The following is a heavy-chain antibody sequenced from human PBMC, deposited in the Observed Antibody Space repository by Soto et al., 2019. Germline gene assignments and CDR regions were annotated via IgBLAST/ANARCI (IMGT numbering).Heavy chain of an antibody. Sequence: GASVKVSCKASGGTFGSQGIAWVRQAPGQGLEWMGGFIAMLGTPTYAKKVQGRATISADESLTSSYLELRSLRSEDTGVYYCASDPTLYDFWSGYYTDYYYYGMDVWGQGTTVTVSS. CDR1: GGTFGSQG. CDR2: FIAMLGTP. D-gene: IGHD3-3*01. J-gene: IGHJ6*02. CDR3: ASDPTLYDFWSGYYTDYYYYGMDV. V-gene: IGHV1-69*13.